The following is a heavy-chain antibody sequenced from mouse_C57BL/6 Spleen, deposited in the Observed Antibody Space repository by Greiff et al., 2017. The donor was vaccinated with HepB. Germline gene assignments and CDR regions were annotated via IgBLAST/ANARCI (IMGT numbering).Heavy chain of an antibody. CDR1: GYTFTDYE. D-gene: IGHD1-1*01. J-gene: IGHJ2*01. V-gene: IGHV1-15*01. CDR2: IDPETGGT. CDR3: TRPTVVAGDY. Sequence: QVQLQQSGAELVRPGASVTLSCKASGYTFTDYEMHWVKQTPVHGLEWIGAIDPETGGTAYNQKFKGKAILTADKSSSTAYMELRSLTSEDSAVYYCTRPTVVAGDYWGQGTTRTVSS.